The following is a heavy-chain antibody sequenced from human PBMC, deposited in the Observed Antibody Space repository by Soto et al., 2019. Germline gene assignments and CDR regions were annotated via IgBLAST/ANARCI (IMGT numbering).Heavy chain of an antibody. CDR2: IDPSDSYT. D-gene: IGHD3-16*02. V-gene: IGHV5-10-1*01. Sequence: PGESLKISCKGSGYSFTSYWISWVRQMPGKGLEWMGRIDPSDSYTNYSPSFQGHVTISADKSISTAYLQWSGLKASDTAMYYCTTGGVIIGSYGAFDAWGQGTMVTVSS. J-gene: IGHJ3*01. CDR1: GYSFTSYW. CDR3: TTGGVIIGSYGAFDA.